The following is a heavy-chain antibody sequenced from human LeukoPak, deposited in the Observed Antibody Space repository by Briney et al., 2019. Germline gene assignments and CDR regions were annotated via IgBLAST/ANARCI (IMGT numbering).Heavy chain of an antibody. J-gene: IGHJ2*01. V-gene: IGHV1-46*01. Sequence: GASVKVSCKASGYTFTSNYIHWVRQAPGQGLEWMGIINPSGGSTSYAQKFQGRVTMTRDTPTSTVYMELSSLTSEDTAVYYCAIDDNGSYSHFDLWGRGTLVTVSS. D-gene: IGHD1-26*01. CDR1: GYTFTSNY. CDR2: INPSGGST. CDR3: AIDDNGSYSHFDL.